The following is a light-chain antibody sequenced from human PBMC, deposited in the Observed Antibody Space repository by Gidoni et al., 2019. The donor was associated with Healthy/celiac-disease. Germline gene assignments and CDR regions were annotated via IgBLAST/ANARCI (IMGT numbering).Light chain of an antibody. CDR3: QQYYSTPFT. Sequence: DIVMTQSPDSLAESLGERATINCKSSRSILYSSNNKNYLAWYQQKPGQPPKLLIYWASTRESGVPDRFSGSGSGTDFTLTISSLQAEDVAVYYCQQYYSTPFTFGQGTRLEIK. CDR2: WAS. CDR1: RSILYSSNNKNY. V-gene: IGKV4-1*01. J-gene: IGKJ5*01.